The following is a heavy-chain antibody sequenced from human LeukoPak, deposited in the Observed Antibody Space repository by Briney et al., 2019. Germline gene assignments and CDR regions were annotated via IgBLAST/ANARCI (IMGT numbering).Heavy chain of an antibody. CDR2: ISYDGTNK. V-gene: IGHV3-30*18. CDR3: AKDHGYSYANGCDY. J-gene: IGHJ4*02. Sequence: GRSLRLSCAASGFTFSSYGMHWVRQAPGKGLEWVALISYDGTNKYYADSVKGRFTISRDDSKNTLYLQMNSLRAEDTAVYYCAKDHGYSYANGCDYWGQGTLVTVSS. CDR1: GFTFSSYG. D-gene: IGHD5-18*01.